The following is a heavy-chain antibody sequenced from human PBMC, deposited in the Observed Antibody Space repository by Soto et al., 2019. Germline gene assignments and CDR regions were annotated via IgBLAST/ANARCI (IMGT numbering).Heavy chain of an antibody. CDR1: GYTFTSYG. V-gene: IGHV1-18*01. Sequence: ASVKVSCKASGYTFTSYGISWVRQAPGQGLEWMGWISAYNGNTNYAQKLQGRVTMTIDTSTSTAYMELRSLRSDDTAVYYCARDREYCSSTSCSRLDYWGQGTLVTVSS. J-gene: IGHJ4*02. D-gene: IGHD2-2*01. CDR2: ISAYNGNT. CDR3: ARDREYCSSTSCSRLDY.